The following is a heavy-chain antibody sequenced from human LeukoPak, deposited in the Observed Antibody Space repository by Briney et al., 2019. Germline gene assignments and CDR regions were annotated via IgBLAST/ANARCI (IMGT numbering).Heavy chain of an antibody. CDR3: ARDYGVYYYYYMDV. V-gene: IGHV4-59*01. D-gene: IGHD4-17*01. CDR1: GGSISSYY. CDR2: IYYSGST. Sequence: SETLSLTCTVSGGSISSYYWSWIRQPPGKGLEWIGYIYYSGSTNYNPSLKSRVTISADTSKNQFSLKLSSVTAADTAVYYCARDYGVYYYYYMDVWGKGTTVTVSS. J-gene: IGHJ6*03.